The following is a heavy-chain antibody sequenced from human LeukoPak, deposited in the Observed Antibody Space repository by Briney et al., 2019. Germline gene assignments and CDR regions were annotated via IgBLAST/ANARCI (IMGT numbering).Heavy chain of an antibody. CDR2: IYHSGST. J-gene: IGHJ5*02. CDR3: ARDRSSSSSTIYNWFDP. Sequence: SETLSLTCTVSDYSISSGYYWGWIRQPPGKGLEWIGSIYHSGSTYYNPSLKSRVTISVDTSKNQFSLKLSSVTAADTAVYYCARDRSSSSSTIYNWFDPWGQGTLVTVSS. D-gene: IGHD2-2*01. CDR1: DYSISSGYY. V-gene: IGHV4-38-2*02.